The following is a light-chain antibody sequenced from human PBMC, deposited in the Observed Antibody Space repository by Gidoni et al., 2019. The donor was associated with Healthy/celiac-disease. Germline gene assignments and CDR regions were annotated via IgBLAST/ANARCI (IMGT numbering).Light chain of an antibody. J-gene: IGKJ4*01. CDR2: DAS. CDR3: QQRSNWPPX. Sequence: EIVLTQSPATLSLSPGERATLSCRASQSVSSYLAWYQQKPGQAPRLLIYDASNRATGIPARFSGSGSGTDFTLTISSLEPEDFAVYYCQQRSNWPPXFXGGTKVEI. V-gene: IGKV3-11*01. CDR1: QSVSSY.